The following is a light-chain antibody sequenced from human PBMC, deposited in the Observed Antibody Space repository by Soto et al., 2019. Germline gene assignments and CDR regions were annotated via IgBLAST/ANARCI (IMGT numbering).Light chain of an antibody. CDR2: TAS. J-gene: IGKJ1*01. CDR1: ESVASNY. CDR3: QHYNNWPLT. Sequence: EIVLTQSPGTLSLSPGDSAALSCRASESVASNYLAWYQQKRGQAPRLLIYTASSRATGIPDRFSGGGSGADFTLTISSLQSEDFAIYYCQHYNNWPLTFGQGTKVEIK. V-gene: IGKV3-20*01.